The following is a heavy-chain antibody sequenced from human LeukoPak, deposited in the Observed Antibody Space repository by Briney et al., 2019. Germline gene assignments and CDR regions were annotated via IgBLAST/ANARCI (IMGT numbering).Heavy chain of an antibody. CDR1: GFTFSSYG. D-gene: IGHD3-10*01. V-gene: IGHV3-23*01. J-gene: IGHJ4*02. Sequence: GGTLRLSCAASGFTFSSYGMSWVRQAPGKGLEWVSAISGSGGSTYYADSVKGRFTISRDNSKNTLYLQMNSLRAEDTAVYYCAKELWYYYGSGSYYNPYYFDYWGQGTLVTVSS. CDR3: AKELWYYYGSGSYYNPYYFDY. CDR2: ISGSGGST.